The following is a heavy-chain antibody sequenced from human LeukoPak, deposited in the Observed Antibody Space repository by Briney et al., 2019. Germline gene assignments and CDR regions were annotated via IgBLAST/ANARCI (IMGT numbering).Heavy chain of an antibody. CDR3: ATSWKDYYDSSGYSYYFDY. V-gene: IGHV4-39*01. Sequence: SETLSLTCTVSGGSISSSSYYWGWIRQPPGKGLEWIGSIYYSGSTYYNPSLKSRVTISVDTSKNQFSLKLSSVTAADTAVYYCATSWKDYYDSSGYSYYFDYWGQGTLVTVSP. CDR2: IYYSGST. J-gene: IGHJ4*02. D-gene: IGHD3-22*01. CDR1: GGSISSSSYY.